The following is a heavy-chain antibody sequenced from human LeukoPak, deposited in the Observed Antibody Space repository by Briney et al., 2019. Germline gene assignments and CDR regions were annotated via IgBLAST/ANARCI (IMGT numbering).Heavy chain of an antibody. CDR2: VHSSGIT. J-gene: IGHJ6*02. D-gene: IGHD3-10*01. V-gene: IGHV4-59*11. CDR1: GADISGQY. Sequence: SETLSLTCIVSGADISGQYWSWIRRPPGKGLEWIGYVHSSGITNYSPSLQSRLTISADMSQHQISLTLSSVTAADTAVYYCARLARITLVRGQSYYYHSMDVWGQGTTVTVSS. CDR3: ARLARITLVRGQSYYYHSMDV.